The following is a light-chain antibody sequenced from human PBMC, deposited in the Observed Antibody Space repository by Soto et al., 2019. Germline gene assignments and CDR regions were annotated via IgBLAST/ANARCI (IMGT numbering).Light chain of an antibody. J-gene: IGLJ1*01. CDR1: SSDVGAYDY. CDR3: CSYAGSYTFV. V-gene: IGLV2-11*01. CDR2: DVN. Sequence: QSVLTQPRSVSESPGQSVTISCTGTSSDVGAYDYVSWYQQHPGKAPKLMIYDVNKRPSGVPDRFSGSKSGNTASLTISGLQAEDEADYYCCSYAGSYTFVFGTGTKVTVL.